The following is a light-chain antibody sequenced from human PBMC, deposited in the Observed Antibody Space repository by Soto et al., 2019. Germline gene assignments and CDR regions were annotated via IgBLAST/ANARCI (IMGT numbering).Light chain of an antibody. CDR3: QQYNSYSA. CDR1: QSISSW. J-gene: IGKJ1*01. V-gene: IGKV1-5*01. CDR2: DAS. Sequence: DIQMTQSPSTLSASVGDRVTITCRASQSISSWLAWYQQXPGKAPXXLIYDASSLESGVPSRFSGSGSGTEFTLTISSLQPDDFATYYCQQYNSYSAFGQGTKVDIK.